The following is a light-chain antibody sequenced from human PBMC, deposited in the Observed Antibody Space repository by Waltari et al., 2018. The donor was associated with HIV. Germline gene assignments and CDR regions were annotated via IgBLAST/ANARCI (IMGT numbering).Light chain of an antibody. CDR1: QSVFYSATKKNS. V-gene: IGKV4-1*01. J-gene: IGKJ4*01. CDR2: WAS. Sequence: DFVMIQSQDTLTVSLDERATINCKSSQSVFYSATKKNSLAWYQQKPGQPPKLLTSWASTRESGVPARFSGSGSGTDFTLTINNLQAEDVAVYYCQQYYTTPLSFGGGTKVEIK. CDR3: QQYYTTPLS.